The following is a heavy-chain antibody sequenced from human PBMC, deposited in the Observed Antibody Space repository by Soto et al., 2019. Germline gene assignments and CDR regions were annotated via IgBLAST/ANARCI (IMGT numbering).Heavy chain of an antibody. J-gene: IGHJ4*02. V-gene: IGHV4-59*12. CDR2: IYYSGST. CDR3: ARALLY. D-gene: IGHD2-15*01. Sequence: SETLSLTCTVSGGSISSYYWSWIRQPPGKGLEWIGYIYYSGSTNYNPSLKSRVTISVDTSKNQFSLKLSSVTAADTAVYYCARALLYWGQGTLVTVSS. CDR1: GGSISSYY.